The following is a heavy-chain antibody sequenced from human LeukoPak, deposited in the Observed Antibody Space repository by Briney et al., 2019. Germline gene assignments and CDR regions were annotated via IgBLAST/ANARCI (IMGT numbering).Heavy chain of an antibody. CDR3: AKDSAHSYYYGSGSYYQF. D-gene: IGHD3-10*01. J-gene: IGHJ4*02. CDR1: GFTFSNYA. CDR2: VSGGGDST. Sequence: PAGSLRLSCAAPGFTFSNYAMTWVRQAPRKGLHWVSAVSGGGDSTYYADSVKGRFTISRDNSRNTLYLQMSSLRAEETAVYYCAKDSAHSYYYGSGSYYQFWGQGTVVTVSS. V-gene: IGHV3-23*01.